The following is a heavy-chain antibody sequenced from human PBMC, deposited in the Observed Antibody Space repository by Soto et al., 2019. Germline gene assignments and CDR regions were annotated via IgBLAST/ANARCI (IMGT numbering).Heavy chain of an antibody. CDR1: GGSISSSSYY. V-gene: IGHV4-39*07. Sequence: SETLSLTCTVSGGSISSSSYYWGWIRQPPGKGLEWIGSIYYSGSTYYNPSLKSRVTISVDTSKNQFSLKLSSVTAADTAVYYCARDNPLHGPVDYWGQGTLVTVSS. CDR3: ARDNPLHGPVDY. D-gene: IGHD4-4*01. J-gene: IGHJ4*02. CDR2: IYYSGST.